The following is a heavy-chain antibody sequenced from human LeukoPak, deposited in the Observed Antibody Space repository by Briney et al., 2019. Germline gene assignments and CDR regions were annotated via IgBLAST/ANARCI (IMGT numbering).Heavy chain of an antibody. CDR1: GDSVSSNSAA. D-gene: IGHD3-3*01. CDR3: AREGRSGPSPYYYYYGMDV. V-gene: IGHV6-1*01. J-gene: IGHJ6*02. CDR2: TYYRSKWYN. Sequence: SQTLSLTCALSGDSVSSNSAAWNWIRQSPSRGLEWLGRTYYRSKWYNDYAVSVKSRITINPDTSKNQFSLQLNSVTPEDTAVYYCAREGRSGPSPYYYYYGMDVWGQGTTVTVSS.